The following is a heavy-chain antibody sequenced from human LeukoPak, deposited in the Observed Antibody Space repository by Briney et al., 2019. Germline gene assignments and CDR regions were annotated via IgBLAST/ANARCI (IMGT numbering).Heavy chain of an antibody. V-gene: IGHV1-46*01. CDR3: ARNIGYDDAFDI. J-gene: IGHJ3*02. Sequence: ASVKVSCKASGYTFTSYYMHWVRQAPGQGLEWMGIINLSGGSTSYAQKFQGRVTMTRDTSTSIVYMELSSLRSEDTAVYYCARNIGYDDAFDIWGQGTMVTVSS. D-gene: IGHD5-12*01. CDR1: GYTFTSYY. CDR2: INLSGGST.